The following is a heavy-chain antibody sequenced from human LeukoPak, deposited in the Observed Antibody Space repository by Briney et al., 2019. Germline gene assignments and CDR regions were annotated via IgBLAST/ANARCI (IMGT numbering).Heavy chain of an antibody. V-gene: IGHV4-59*01. CDR2: IYYSGST. CDR3: ASLGPVRGANRPIDY. J-gene: IGHJ4*02. CDR1: GGSISSYY. D-gene: IGHD3-10*01. Sequence: SETLSLTCTVSGGSISSYYWSWIRQPPGKGLEWLGYIYYSGSTNYNPSLKSRVTISVDTSKNQFSLKLSSVTAADTAVYYCASLGPVRGANRPIDYWGQGTLVTVSS.